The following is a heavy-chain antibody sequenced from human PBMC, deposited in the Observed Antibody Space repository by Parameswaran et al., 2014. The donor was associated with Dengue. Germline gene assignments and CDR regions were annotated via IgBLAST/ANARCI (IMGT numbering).Heavy chain of an antibody. Sequence: RWIRQPPGKGLEWIGFVSYSGRTYYNPSLKSRVALSADTSENQFSLSLRSVTAADTAVYYCARVQGDVGGVIGYYLDYWAGNPGHRLL. V-gene: IGHV4-31*02. CDR3: ARVQGDVGGVIGYYLDY. J-gene: IGHJ4*02. D-gene: IGHD3-3*01. CDR2: VSYSGRT.